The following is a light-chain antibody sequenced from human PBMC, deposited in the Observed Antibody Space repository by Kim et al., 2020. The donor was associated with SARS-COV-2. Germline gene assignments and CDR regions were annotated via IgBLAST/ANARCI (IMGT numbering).Light chain of an antibody. Sequence: DIQMTQSPSSLSASVGDRVTITGRASQSISSYLNWYQQIPGKAPKLLIYAASTLHSGVPSRFSGSGSGTDFTLTISSLQPGDSATYYCQQSYSTPQMYSFGQGTKLEI. V-gene: IGKV1-39*01. CDR2: AAS. CDR3: QQSYSTPQMYS. CDR1: QSISSY. J-gene: IGKJ2*03.